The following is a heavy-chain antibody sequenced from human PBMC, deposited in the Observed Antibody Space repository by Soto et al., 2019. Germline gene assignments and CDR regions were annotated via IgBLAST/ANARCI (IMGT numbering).Heavy chain of an antibody. J-gene: IGHJ6*02. CDR1: GGTFTSNV. CDR3: ARCRSPHMITFGGGPDYYGMDV. V-gene: IGHV1-69*12. CDR2: IIPTFGTA. D-gene: IGHD3-16*01. Sequence: QVQLVQSGPGVKKLGSPVKASGRVSGGTFTSNVFSWGRQAPGKGMEGMEGIIPTFGTANYAQKFQGRVTITADESTSTAYKELSSLRSEDTAVYYCARCRSPHMITFGGGPDYYGMDVWGQGTTVTVSS.